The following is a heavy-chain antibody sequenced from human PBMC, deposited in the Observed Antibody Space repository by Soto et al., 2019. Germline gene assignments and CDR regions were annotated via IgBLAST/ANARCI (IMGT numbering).Heavy chain of an antibody. Sequence: PSETLSLTCGVYGGSFSGYYWTWIRQAPGKGLEWIGEISHSGGTNYNSSLKSRVTISVDTSKNQLSLTLYSVTAADTAVYYCARDRQYYQFWSGYQNERPYGMDVWGQGTTVTVSS. J-gene: IGHJ6*02. CDR1: GGSFSGYY. CDR2: ISHSGGT. V-gene: IGHV4-34*01. CDR3: ARDRQYYQFWSGYQNERPYGMDV. D-gene: IGHD3-3*02.